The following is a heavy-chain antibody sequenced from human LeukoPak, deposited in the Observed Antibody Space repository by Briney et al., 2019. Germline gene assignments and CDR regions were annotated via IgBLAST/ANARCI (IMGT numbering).Heavy chain of an antibody. Sequence: GGSLRLSCAASGFTFSSYWMSWVRQAPGRGLQWVASIKQDGSEIYYVDSVKGRFSISRDNDKNSLSLQMNSLRAEDTAVYYCAGGHSGRWFWWFGAWGQGTLVTVSS. J-gene: IGHJ5*02. CDR2: IKQDGSEI. D-gene: IGHD1-26*01. V-gene: IGHV3-7*04. CDR1: GFTFSSYW. CDR3: AGGHSGRWFWWFGA.